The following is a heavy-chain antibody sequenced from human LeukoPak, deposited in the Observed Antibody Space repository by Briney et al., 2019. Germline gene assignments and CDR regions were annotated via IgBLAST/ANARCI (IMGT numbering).Heavy chain of an antibody. Sequence: GGTLRLSCAVSGFTFSNYGMSWVRQAPGKGLEWVSAISGSGGSTYYADSVKGRFTISRDNSKNTLYLQMNSLRAEDTAVYYCAKDALGAAAGTAEIDYWGQGTLVTVSS. J-gene: IGHJ4*02. V-gene: IGHV3-23*01. CDR3: AKDALGAAAGTAEIDY. CDR2: ISGSGGST. D-gene: IGHD6-13*01. CDR1: GFTFSNYG.